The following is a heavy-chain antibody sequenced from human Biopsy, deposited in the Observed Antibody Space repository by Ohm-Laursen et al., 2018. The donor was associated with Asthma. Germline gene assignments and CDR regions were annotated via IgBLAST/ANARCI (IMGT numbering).Heavy chain of an antibody. CDR2: IDQSGYT. J-gene: IGHJ4*02. Sequence: SDTLSLTCAVYGGYLTGHYWNWIRQPPGKGLEWIGEIDQSGYTNYNPSLKSRVTISADTSKNQFHLNLSSVAAADTAVFYCARHWNWGSFFDYWGQGMLVTVSS. V-gene: IGHV4-34*01. CDR1: GGYLTGHY. D-gene: IGHD7-27*01. CDR3: ARHWNWGSFFDY.